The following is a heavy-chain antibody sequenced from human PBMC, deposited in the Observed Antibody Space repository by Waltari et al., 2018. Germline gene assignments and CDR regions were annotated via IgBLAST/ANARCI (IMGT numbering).Heavy chain of an antibody. D-gene: IGHD3-3*01. CDR1: GGSIRSGDYY. J-gene: IGHJ6*04. Sequence: QVQLQESGPGLVKPSQTLSLTCTVSGGSIRSGDYYWSWIRQPPGKGLEWIGYIYYSGSTYYNPSLKSRVTISVDTSKNQFSLKLSSVTAADTAVYYCARGNYDFWIGVSRFSLDVWGKGTTVTISS. CDR2: IYYSGST. V-gene: IGHV4-30-4*08. CDR3: ARGNYDFWIGVSRFSLDV.